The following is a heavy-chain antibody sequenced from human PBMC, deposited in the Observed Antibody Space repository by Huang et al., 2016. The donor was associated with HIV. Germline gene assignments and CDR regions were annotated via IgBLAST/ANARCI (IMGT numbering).Heavy chain of an antibody. CDR1: GFTVSRKY. Sequence: EVQLVEYGGGLIQPGGSLRLSCAASGFTVSRKYMSWVRQAPGKWLEWVSVIYSDDSTYFADSVKGRFTISRDNSKNTLYLQMNSLRAEDTAVYYCAAQWELRGGVDFWGQGTLVTVSS. D-gene: IGHD1-26*01. CDR2: IYSDDST. CDR3: AAQWELRGGVDF. V-gene: IGHV3-53*01. J-gene: IGHJ4*02.